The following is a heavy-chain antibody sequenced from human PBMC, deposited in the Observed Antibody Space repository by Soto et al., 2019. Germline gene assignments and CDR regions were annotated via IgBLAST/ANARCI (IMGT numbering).Heavy chain of an antibody. J-gene: IGHJ6*02. CDR1: GFTFTSSS. CDR3: AAGHYDIFYYGMDV. V-gene: IGHV1-58*01. CDR2: IVVGSGNT. Sequence: GAPVKVSCKASGFTFTSSSVQWVRHARGQRLGWIGWIVVGSGNTNYAQKFQERVTITRDMSTSTAYMELSSLRSEDTAVYYCAAGHYDIFYYGMDVWGQGTTVTVSS. D-gene: IGHD3-9*01.